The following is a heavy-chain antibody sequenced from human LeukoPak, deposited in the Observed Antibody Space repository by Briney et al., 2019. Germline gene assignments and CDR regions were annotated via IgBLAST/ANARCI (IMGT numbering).Heavy chain of an antibody. D-gene: IGHD2-2*02. J-gene: IGHJ4*02. CDR3: AKVARVSIVVIPAAIGY. CDR1: GFIFSDYY. V-gene: IGHV3-11*01. Sequence: PGGSLRLSCAASGFIFSDYYMTWIRQAPGRGLEWISYITTNGAPTYYATSVKGRFTISRDNAKNSLFLQMNSLRAEDTAVYYCAKVARVSIVVIPAAIGYWGQGTLVTVSS. CDR2: ITTNGAPT.